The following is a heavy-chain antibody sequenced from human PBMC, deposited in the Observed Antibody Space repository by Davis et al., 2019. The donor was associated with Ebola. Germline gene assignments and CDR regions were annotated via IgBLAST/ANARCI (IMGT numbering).Heavy chain of an antibody. J-gene: IGHJ4*02. D-gene: IGHD3-3*01. CDR3: ARHYDFWSGYYSFDY. Sequence: SETLSLTCTVSGGSISSSSYYWGWIRQPPGKGLEWIGRIYYSGSTYYNPSLKSRVTISVDTSKNQFSLKLSSVTAADTAVYYCARHYDFWSGYYSFDYWGQGTLVTVSS. CDR2: IYYSGST. CDR1: GGSISSSSYY. V-gene: IGHV4-39*01.